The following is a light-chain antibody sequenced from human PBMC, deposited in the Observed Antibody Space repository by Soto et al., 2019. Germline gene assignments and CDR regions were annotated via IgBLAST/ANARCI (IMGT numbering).Light chain of an antibody. CDR3: SSYTSSSTLLDV. CDR1: SSDVGGYNY. V-gene: IGLV2-14*01. J-gene: IGLJ1*01. Sequence: QSALTQPAYVSGSPGQSITISCTATSSDVGGYNYVSWYQQNPGKAPKLMVYDVSNRPSGVSNRFSGSKSGNTASLTISGLQAEDEADYYCSSYTSSSTLLDVFGTGTKPTVL. CDR2: DVS.